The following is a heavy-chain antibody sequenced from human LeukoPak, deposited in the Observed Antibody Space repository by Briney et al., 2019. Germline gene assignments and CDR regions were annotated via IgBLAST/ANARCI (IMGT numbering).Heavy chain of an antibody. CDR1: GFTFSSYA. Sequence: GGSLRLSCVASGFTFSSYAMSWVRQAPGKGLEWVSGISGGGGSIHYADSVKGRFTISRDNSMNTLYLQMNSLRAEDTAVYYCARGRGSSWLWGQGTLVTVSS. D-gene: IGHD6-13*01. CDR2: ISGGGGSI. V-gene: IGHV3-23*01. J-gene: IGHJ4*02. CDR3: ARGRGSSWL.